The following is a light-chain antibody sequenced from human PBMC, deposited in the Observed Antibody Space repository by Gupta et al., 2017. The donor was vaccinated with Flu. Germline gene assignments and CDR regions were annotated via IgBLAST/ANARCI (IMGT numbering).Light chain of an antibody. CDR2: QVS. CDR1: QGLVDSAGYTL. Sequence: ISGRSSQGLVDSAGYTLLHWFQQRPGQSPRRRTYQVSYRYSGVPDRFSGRCSGTDFTLTISRVEAEDVGGYYCMQGAHWPWAFGQGTAGEIK. J-gene: IGKJ1*01. V-gene: IGKV2-30*01. CDR3: MQGAHWPWA.